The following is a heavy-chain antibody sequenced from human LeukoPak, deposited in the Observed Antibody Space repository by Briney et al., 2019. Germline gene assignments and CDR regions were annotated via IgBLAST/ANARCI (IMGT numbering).Heavy chain of an antibody. CDR1: GGSISSYY. J-gene: IGHJ4*02. CDR2: ISTSGST. V-gene: IGHV4-4*07. CDR3: ARVRYSDSSVLTRKRSYYFDY. Sequence: SETLSLTCTVSGGSISSYYWSWIRQPAGKGLESIGHISTSGSTNYNPSLKSRVTMSVDTSKNQFSLKLSSVTAADTAVYYCARVRYSDSSVLTRKRSYYFDYWGQGTLVAVSS. D-gene: IGHD3-22*01.